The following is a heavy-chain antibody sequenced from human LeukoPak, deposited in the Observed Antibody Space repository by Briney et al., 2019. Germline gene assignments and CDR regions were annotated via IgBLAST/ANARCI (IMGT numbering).Heavy chain of an antibody. Sequence: KPGGSLRLSCAASGFTFSDYYMSWIRQAPGKGLEWVSYISSSGSTIYYADSVKGRFTISRDNAKNSLYLQMNSLRAEDTAVYYCARGGLTLRFLEWFRRGISDWGQGTLVTVSS. J-gene: IGHJ4*02. CDR3: ARGGLTLRFLEWFRRGISD. D-gene: IGHD3-3*01. CDR2: ISSSGSTI. V-gene: IGHV3-11*01. CDR1: GFTFSDYY.